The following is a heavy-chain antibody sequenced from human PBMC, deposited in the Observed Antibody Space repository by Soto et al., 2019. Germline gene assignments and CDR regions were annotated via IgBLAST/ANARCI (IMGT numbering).Heavy chain of an antibody. D-gene: IGHD5-12*01. CDR1: GGSVSSGSYY. Sequence: PSETLSLTCTVSGGSVSSGSYYWSWIRQPPGKGLEWIGYIYYSGSTNYNPSLKSRVTISVDTSKNQFSLRLSSVTAADTDVYYCARGGYSGYDPSFDYWGPATIVPVYS. CDR3: ARGGYSGYDPSFDY. CDR2: IYYSGST. J-gene: IGHJ4*02. V-gene: IGHV4-61*01.